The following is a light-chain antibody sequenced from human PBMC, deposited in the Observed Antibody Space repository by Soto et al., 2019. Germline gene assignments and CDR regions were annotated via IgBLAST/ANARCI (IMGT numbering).Light chain of an antibody. CDR1: SSNIGGNT. V-gene: IGLV1-44*01. CDR3: AACDDSLTGYV. J-gene: IGLJ1*01. CDR2: SNN. Sequence: QSVLTQPPSASETPGQRVTISCSGSSSNIGGNTVNWYQQLPGTAPKLLIYSNNERPSGVPDRFSGSKSGTSASLAISGLQSDDEADYYCAACDDSLTGYVFGPGTNLTVL.